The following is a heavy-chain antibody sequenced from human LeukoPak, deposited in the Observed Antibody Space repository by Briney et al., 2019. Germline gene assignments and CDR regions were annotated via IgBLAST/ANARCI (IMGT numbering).Heavy chain of an antibody. CDR2: IYTSEST. Sequence: SETLSLTCSVSGGSISSYYWSWIRPPAGKGLEGIGRIYTSESTNYNPSLKSRVTMSVDTSKNQFSLKLSSVTAADTAVYYCARDSSGWYVDYFDYWGQGTLVTVSS. V-gene: IGHV4-4*07. CDR1: GGSISSYY. D-gene: IGHD6-19*01. CDR3: ARDSSGWYVDYFDY. J-gene: IGHJ4*02.